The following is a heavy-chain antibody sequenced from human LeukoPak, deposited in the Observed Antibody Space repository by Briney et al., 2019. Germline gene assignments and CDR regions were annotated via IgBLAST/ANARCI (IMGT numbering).Heavy chain of an antibody. CDR2: ISTLNGNT. CDR3: ARDMDSGPDFFDY. CDR1: GYIFSSYG. V-gene: IGHV1-18*01. J-gene: IGHJ4*02. Sequence: ASVKVSCKASGYIFSSYGINWVRQAPGQGLEWMGWISTLNGNTNYAQKLQGRVTMTTDTSTSTAYMELRSLRSDDTAVYYCARDMDSGPDFFDYWGLGTLVTVSS. D-gene: IGHD1-26*01.